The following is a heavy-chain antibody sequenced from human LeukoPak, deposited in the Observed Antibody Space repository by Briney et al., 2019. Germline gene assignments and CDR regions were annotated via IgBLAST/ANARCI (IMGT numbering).Heavy chain of an antibody. V-gene: IGHV4-34*01. CDR1: GGLFSGYY. CDR2: INHSGST. CDR3: ARWYYYDSTGYYYRYYYYGMDV. D-gene: IGHD3-22*01. Sequence: SETLSLTCGVYGGLFSGYYWTWIRQPPGKGLEWIGEINHSGSTNYNSSLKSRVTISVDTSKNQFSLKLSSVTAADTAVYYCARWYYYDSTGYYYRYYYYGMDVWGQGTTVTVSS. J-gene: IGHJ6*02.